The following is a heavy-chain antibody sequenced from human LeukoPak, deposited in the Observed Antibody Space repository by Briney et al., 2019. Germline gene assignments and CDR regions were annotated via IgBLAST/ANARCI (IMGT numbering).Heavy chain of an antibody. CDR2: ISYDGSNK. CDR3: ARSPGYCSSTSCYSLWLALFDY. CDR1: GFTFSSYA. J-gene: IGHJ4*02. Sequence: PGGSLRLSCAASGFTFSSYAMHWVRQAPGKGLEWVAVISYDGSNKYYADSVKGRFTISRDNSKNTLYLQMNSLRAEDTAVYYCARSPGYCSSTSCYSLWLALFDYWGQGTLVTVSS. V-gene: IGHV3-30-3*01. D-gene: IGHD2-2*03.